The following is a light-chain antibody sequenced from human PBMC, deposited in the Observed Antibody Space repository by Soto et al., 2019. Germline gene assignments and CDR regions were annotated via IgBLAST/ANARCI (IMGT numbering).Light chain of an antibody. Sequence: QSVLTQPPSASGTPGQRVTISCSGSSSNIGSNYVYWYQQLPGTAPKLLIYTNDQRPSGVPDRFSGSKSATSASLAISGLRSEDEADYYCAAWDDSLRGWVFGGGTKLTVL. V-gene: IGLV1-47*02. CDR2: TND. CDR1: SSNIGSNY. J-gene: IGLJ3*02. CDR3: AAWDDSLRGWV.